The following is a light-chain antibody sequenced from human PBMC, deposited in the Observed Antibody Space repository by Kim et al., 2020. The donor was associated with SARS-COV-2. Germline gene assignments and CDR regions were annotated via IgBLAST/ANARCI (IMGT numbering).Light chain of an antibody. Sequence: PGERATLSGRASQSVTRYLAWYQQKPGQAPRLLIYDISNRATGIPARFSGSGSGTDFTLTISSIEPEDFAVYYCQQRDNWPPGATFGGGTKVDIK. J-gene: IGKJ4*01. CDR1: QSVTRY. CDR2: DIS. V-gene: IGKV3-11*01. CDR3: QQRDNWPPGAT.